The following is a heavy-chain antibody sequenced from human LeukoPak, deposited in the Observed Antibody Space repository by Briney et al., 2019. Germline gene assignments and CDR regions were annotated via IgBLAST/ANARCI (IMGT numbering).Heavy chain of an antibody. CDR2: INPNSGGT. Sequence: ASVKVSCKASGYTFTGYYMHWVRQAPGQGLEWMGWINPNSGGTNYAQKFQGRVTMTRDTSISTAYMELSRLRSDDTAVYYCAREVDFWSGYLPWGAFDIWGQGTMVTVSS. CDR3: AREVDFWSGYLPWGAFDI. J-gene: IGHJ3*02. CDR1: GYTFTGYY. V-gene: IGHV1-2*02. D-gene: IGHD3-3*01.